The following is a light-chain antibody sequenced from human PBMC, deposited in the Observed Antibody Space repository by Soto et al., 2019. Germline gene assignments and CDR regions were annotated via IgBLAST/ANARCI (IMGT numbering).Light chain of an antibody. CDR3: QQYAGSRWT. J-gene: IGKJ1*01. V-gene: IGKV3-20*01. Sequence: EIVLTQSPGTLSLSPGETATLSCRASQSVASAYLAWYQHRPGQAPRLLIYGASSRATGIADRITGSGSGTDFTLTINKLEPEDFAVDYGQQYAGSRWTFGQGTKVE. CDR2: GAS. CDR1: QSVASAY.